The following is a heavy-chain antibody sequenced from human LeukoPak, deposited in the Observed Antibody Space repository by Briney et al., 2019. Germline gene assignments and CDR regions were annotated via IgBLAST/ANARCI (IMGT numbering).Heavy chain of an antibody. V-gene: IGHV3-66*01. Sequence: GGSLRLSCAASGFTVSSNYMSWVRQAPGKGLEWVSVIYSGGSTYYADSVKGRFTISRDNSKNTLYLQMNSLRAEDTAVYYCARTTLTVTTSKPPTYYMDVWGKGTTVTVSS. D-gene: IGHD4-17*01. CDR3: ARTTLTVTTSKPPTYYMDV. J-gene: IGHJ6*03. CDR1: GFTVSSNY. CDR2: IYSGGST.